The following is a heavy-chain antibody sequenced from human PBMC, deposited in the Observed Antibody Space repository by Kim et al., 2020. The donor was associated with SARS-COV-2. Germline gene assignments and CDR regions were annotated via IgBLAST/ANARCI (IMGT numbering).Heavy chain of an antibody. D-gene: IGHD6-13*01. J-gene: IGHJ4*02. CDR2: IYYSGST. CDR1: GGSISSSSYY. CDR3: ARDRGEAAAVDY. Sequence: SETLSLTCTVSGGSISSSSYYWGWIRQPPGKGLEWIGSIYYSGSTYYNPSLKSRVTISVDTSKNQFSLKLSSVTAADTAVYYCARDRGEAAAVDYWGQGTLVTVSS. V-gene: IGHV4-39*07.